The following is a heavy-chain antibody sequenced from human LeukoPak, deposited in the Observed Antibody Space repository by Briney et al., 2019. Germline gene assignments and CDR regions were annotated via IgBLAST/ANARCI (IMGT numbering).Heavy chain of an antibody. D-gene: IGHD3-3*01. CDR1: GFTFSSYS. CDR3: ARGFYDFWSGYYTGIRGSDYYYGMDV. J-gene: IGHJ6*02. Sequence: PGGSLRLSCAASGFTFSSYSMNWVRQPPGKGLEWIGEINHSGSTNYNPSLKSRVTISVDTSKNQFSLKLSSVTAADTAVYYCARGFYDFWSGYYTGIRGSDYYYGMDVWGQGTTVTVSS. V-gene: IGHV4-34*01. CDR2: INHSGST.